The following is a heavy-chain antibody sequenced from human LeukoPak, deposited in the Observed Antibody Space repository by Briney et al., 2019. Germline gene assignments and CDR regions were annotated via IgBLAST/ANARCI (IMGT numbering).Heavy chain of an antibody. Sequence: GGSLRLSCAASGFTFSNAWMSWVRQAPGKGLEWVGRIKSKTDGGTTDYAAPVKGRFTISRDDSKNTLYLQMNSLKTEDIAVYYCTTDLEYYYDSSGYSPLLDYWGQGTLVTVSS. CDR3: TTDLEYYYDSSGYSPLLDY. CDR1: GFTFSNAW. D-gene: IGHD3-22*01. V-gene: IGHV3-15*01. CDR2: IKSKTDGGTT. J-gene: IGHJ4*02.